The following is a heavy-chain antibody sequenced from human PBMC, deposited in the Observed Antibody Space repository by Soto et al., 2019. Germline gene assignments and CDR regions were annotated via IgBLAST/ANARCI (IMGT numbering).Heavy chain of an antibody. D-gene: IGHD6-6*01. CDR3: ARELGMGYSSSSQTPLY. V-gene: IGHV3-30-3*01. CDR1: GFTFSSYA. Sequence: GGSLRLSCAASGFTFSSYAMHWVRQAPGKGLEWVAVISYDGSNKYYADSVKGRFTISRDNSKNTLYLQMNSLRAEDTAVYYCARELGMGYSSSSQTPLYWGQGTLVTVSS. CDR2: ISYDGSNK. J-gene: IGHJ4*02.